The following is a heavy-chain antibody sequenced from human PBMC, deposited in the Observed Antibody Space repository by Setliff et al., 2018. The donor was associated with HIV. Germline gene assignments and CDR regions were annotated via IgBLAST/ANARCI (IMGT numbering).Heavy chain of an antibody. CDR1: GGSIKSSSYY. Sequence: SETLSLTCTVSGGSIKSSSYYWGWIRQPPGKGLEWIGSIYYSGNTYYNPSLKSRVTISVVTSRIQFSLRLSSVTAADTAIYYCARVPTSSWYVTTQRTKEYFHHWGQGTLVTVSS. V-gene: IGHV4-39*07. D-gene: IGHD6-13*01. J-gene: IGHJ1*01. CDR2: IYYSGNT. CDR3: ARVPTSSWYVTTQRTKEYFHH.